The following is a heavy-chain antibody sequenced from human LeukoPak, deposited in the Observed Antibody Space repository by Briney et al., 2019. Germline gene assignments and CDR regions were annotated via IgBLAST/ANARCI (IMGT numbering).Heavy chain of an antibody. CDR1: GFTFDDYA. D-gene: IGHD3-3*01. Sequence: PGGSLRLSCAASGFTFDDYAMHWVRQAPGKGLEWVSGISWNSGSIGYADSVKGRFTISRDNAKNSLYLQMNSLRAEDTALYYCAKGNHDFWSGYFDYWGQGTLVTVSS. V-gene: IGHV3-9*01. J-gene: IGHJ4*02. CDR2: ISWNSGSI. CDR3: AKGNHDFWSGYFDY.